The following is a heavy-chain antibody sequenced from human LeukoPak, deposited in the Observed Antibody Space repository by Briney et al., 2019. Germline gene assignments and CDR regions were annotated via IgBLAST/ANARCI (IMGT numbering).Heavy chain of an antibody. Sequence: PGGSLRLSCTASGFTVSNNYMNWLRQAPGKGREWVALIYSGGTTNYAVSVKGRFTSSRDNSKNNLYLQMTNVRVEDTAVYYCARDPPEIAASVSGGWGKGTLVTVS. CDR2: IYSGGTT. D-gene: IGHD6-13*01. V-gene: IGHV3-53*01. CDR1: GFTVSNNY. CDR3: ARDPPEIAASVSGG. J-gene: IGHJ4*02.